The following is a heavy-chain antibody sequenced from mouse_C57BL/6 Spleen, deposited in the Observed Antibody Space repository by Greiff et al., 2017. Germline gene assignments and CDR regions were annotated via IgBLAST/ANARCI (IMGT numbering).Heavy chain of an antibody. Sequence: EVQRVESEGGLVQPGSSMKLSCTASGFTFSDYYMAWVRPVPEKGLEWVANINYDGSSTYYLDSLKSRFIISRNNAKNILYLQMSSLKSEDTATYYCARDLPPDYWGQGTTLTVAS. J-gene: IGHJ2*01. CDR1: GFTFSDYY. CDR3: ARDLPPDY. CDR2: INYDGSST. V-gene: IGHV5-16*01.